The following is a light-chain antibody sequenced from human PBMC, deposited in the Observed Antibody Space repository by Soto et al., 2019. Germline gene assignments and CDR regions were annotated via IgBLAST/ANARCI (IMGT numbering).Light chain of an antibody. CDR1: SSDVGGYNY. V-gene: IGLV2-14*01. CDR3: SSYTGSSTVV. J-gene: IGLJ2*01. Sequence: QSALTQPASVSGSPGQSITISCTGTSSDVGGYNYVSWYQQHPGKAPKLMIYDVSSRPSGVSNRFSGSKSGNTASLTISGVQAEDEADYYCSSYTGSSTVVFGGGTKLTAL. CDR2: DVS.